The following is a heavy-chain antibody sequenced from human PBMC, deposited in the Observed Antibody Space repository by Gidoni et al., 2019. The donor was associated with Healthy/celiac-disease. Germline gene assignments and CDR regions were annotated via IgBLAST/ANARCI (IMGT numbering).Heavy chain of an antibody. V-gene: IGHV3-21*01. J-gene: IGHJ6*02. CDR1: GFTFISYS. CDR2: ISSSSSYI. CDR3: ARDEDQVLRYFDTYYYGMDV. D-gene: IGHD3-9*01. Sequence: EVQLVESGGGLVKPGGSLRLSCAASGFTFISYSMNWVRQAPGKGLEWVSSISSSSSYIYYADSVKGRFTISRDNAKNSLYLQMNSLRAEDTAVYYCARDEDQVLRYFDTYYYGMDVWGQGTTVTVSS.